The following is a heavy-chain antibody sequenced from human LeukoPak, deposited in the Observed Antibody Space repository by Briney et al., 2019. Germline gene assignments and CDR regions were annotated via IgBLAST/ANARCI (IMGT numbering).Heavy chain of an antibody. CDR2: INPNSGGT. D-gene: IGHD2-2*01. CDR3: VRDRTKYCSSTSCPLDY. CDR1: GYTFSGYY. Sequence: ASVKVSCKASGYTFSGYYLHWVRQAPGQGLEWMGWINPNSGGTNSAQKFQGRVTMTRDTSIITAYMELSRLRSDDTAVYYCVRDRTKYCSSTSCPLDYWGQGTLVTVSS. V-gene: IGHV1-2*02. J-gene: IGHJ4*02.